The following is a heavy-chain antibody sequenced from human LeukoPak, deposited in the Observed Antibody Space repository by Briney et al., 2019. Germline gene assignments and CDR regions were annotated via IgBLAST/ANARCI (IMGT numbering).Heavy chain of an antibody. CDR3: AKKGLEEFDY. Sequence: PGGSLRLSCAASGFTFSSYAMSWVRQAPGKGLEWVSATSPSGGSTYYADSVKGRFTISRDNFQNTLYLQMNSLRAEDTAVYYCAKKGLEEFDYWGQGALVTVSS. D-gene: IGHD3/OR15-3a*01. CDR2: TSPSGGST. CDR1: GFTFSSYA. V-gene: IGHV3-23*01. J-gene: IGHJ4*02.